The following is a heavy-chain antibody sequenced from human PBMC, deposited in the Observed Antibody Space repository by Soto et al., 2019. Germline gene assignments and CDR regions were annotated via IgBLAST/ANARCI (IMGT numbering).Heavy chain of an antibody. D-gene: IGHD5-12*01. J-gene: IGHJ6*02. Sequence: QVQLVESGGGVVQPGRSLRLSCAASGFTFSSYAMHWVRQAPGKGLEWVAVISYDGSNKYYADSVKGRFTISRDNSKNTLYLQMNSLRAEDTAVYYCAREVDSGYDPKTYYYYGMDVWGQGTTVIVSS. CDR1: GFTFSSYA. CDR3: AREVDSGYDPKTYYYYGMDV. V-gene: IGHV3-30-3*01. CDR2: ISYDGSNK.